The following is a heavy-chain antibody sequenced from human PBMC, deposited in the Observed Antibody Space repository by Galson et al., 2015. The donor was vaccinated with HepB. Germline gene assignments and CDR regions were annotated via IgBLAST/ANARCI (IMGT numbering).Heavy chain of an antibody. V-gene: IGHV3-30*18. Sequence: SLRLSCAASGFTFSSYGMHWVRQAPGKGLEWVAVISYDGSNKYYADSVKGRFTISRDNSKNTLYLQMNSLRAEDTAVYYCAKSGTQWLENDAFDIWGQGTMVTVSS. J-gene: IGHJ3*02. D-gene: IGHD6-19*01. CDR3: AKSGTQWLENDAFDI. CDR1: GFTFSSYG. CDR2: ISYDGSNK.